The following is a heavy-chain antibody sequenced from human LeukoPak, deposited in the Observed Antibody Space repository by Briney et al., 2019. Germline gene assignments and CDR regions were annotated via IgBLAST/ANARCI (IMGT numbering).Heavy chain of an antibody. V-gene: IGHV3-7*01. CDR2: IKQDGSEK. Sequence: GSLRLSCAASGFTFSSYWMSWVRQAPGKGLEWVANIKQDGSEKYYVDSVKGRFAISRDNAKNSLYLQMNSLRAEDTAVYYCAREGYYDSSGYDDYWGQGTLVTVSS. CDR3: AREGYYDSSGYDDY. CDR1: GFTFSSYW. J-gene: IGHJ4*02. D-gene: IGHD3-22*01.